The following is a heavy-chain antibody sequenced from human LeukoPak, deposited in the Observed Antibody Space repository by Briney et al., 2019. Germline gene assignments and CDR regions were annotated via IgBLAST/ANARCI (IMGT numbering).Heavy chain of an antibody. D-gene: IGHD2-15*01. CDR1: GGSISSYY. V-gene: IGHV4-59*01. Sequence: PSETLSLTCTVSGGSISSYYWSWIRQPPGKGREWIGYIYYSGSTNYNPSLKSRVTISVDTSKNQFSLKMSSVTAADTAVYYCARGRGFCSGGSCSWFDPWGQGTLVTVSS. CDR3: ARGRGFCSGGSCSWFDP. J-gene: IGHJ5*02. CDR2: IYYSGST.